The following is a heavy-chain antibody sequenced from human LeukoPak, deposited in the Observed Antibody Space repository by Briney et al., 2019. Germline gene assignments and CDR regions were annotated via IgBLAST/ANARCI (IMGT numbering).Heavy chain of an antibody. CDR2: ISCSSSYI. D-gene: IGHD6-13*01. V-gene: IGHV3-21*01. CDR3: GGGESSSWYV. J-gene: IGHJ4*02. CDR1: GFTFSMYS. Sequence: PGGSLRLSCAASGFTFSMYSVNWVRQAPGKGLEWVTSISCSSSYIYYADSVKGRFTISRDKGKNSLYRQMNRLIAADTGLDYYGGGESSSWYVWGKGTLVTVSS.